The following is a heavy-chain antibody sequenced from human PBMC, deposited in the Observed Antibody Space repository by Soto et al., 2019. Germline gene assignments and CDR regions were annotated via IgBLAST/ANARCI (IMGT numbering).Heavy chain of an antibody. V-gene: IGHV3-21*01. J-gene: IGHJ6*02. CDR3: ARDIGSYGNGPYYYYYYGMDV. D-gene: IGHD1-26*01. Sequence: GGSLRLSCAASGFTFSSYSMNWVRQAPGKGLEWVSSISSSSSYIYYADSAKGRFTISRDNAKNSLYLQMNSLRAEDTAVYYCARDIGSYGNGPYYYYYYGMDVWGQGTTVTVSS. CDR2: ISSSSSYI. CDR1: GFTFSSYS.